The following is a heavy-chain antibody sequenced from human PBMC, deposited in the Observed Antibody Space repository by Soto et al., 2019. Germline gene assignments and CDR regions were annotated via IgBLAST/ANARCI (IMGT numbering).Heavy chain of an antibody. D-gene: IGHD6-19*01. J-gene: IGHJ4*02. V-gene: IGHV3-48*02. CDR1: GFTFRSYA. CDR2: ITTTGSSV. CDR3: ATAYSGGWKFDN. Sequence: GGSLRLSCAASGFTFRSYAMMWVRQAPGKGLEWISYITTTGSSVYYSDSLGGRVAISRDNDKNLLYLQVDSLRDEDTGVYYCATAYSGGWKFDNWAQGTLVTVSS.